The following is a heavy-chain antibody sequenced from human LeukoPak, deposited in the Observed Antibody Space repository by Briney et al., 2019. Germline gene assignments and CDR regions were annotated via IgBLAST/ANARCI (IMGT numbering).Heavy chain of an antibody. D-gene: IGHD4-17*01. CDR1: GYAFTSYH. V-gene: IGHV1-46*01. Sequence: ASVKVSCKASGYAFTSYHIHWMRQAPGQGLGWMGIIIPSSGSTTYAQKFQGRVTMTRDTSTSTVYMELSSLTSDDTAVYFCARSDYNDCRGLGVWGQGTLVTVSS. CDR3: ARSDYNDCRGLGV. CDR2: IIPSSGST. J-gene: IGHJ4*02.